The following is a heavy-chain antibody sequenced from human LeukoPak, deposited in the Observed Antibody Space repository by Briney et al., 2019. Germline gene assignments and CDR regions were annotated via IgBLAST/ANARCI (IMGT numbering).Heavy chain of an antibody. Sequence: GGSLRLSCAASGFTFSSYEMNWVRQAPGKGLEWVSYISSSGSTIYYADSVKGRFTISRDNAKNSLYLQMNSLRAEDTAVYYCAREDPISSGCFDYWGQGTLVTVSS. CDR1: GFTFSSYE. CDR2: ISSSGSTI. J-gene: IGHJ4*02. CDR3: AREDPISSGCFDY. D-gene: IGHD6-19*01. V-gene: IGHV3-48*03.